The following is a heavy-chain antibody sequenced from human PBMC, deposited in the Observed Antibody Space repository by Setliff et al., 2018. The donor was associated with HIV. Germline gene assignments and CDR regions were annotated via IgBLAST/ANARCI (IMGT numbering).Heavy chain of an antibody. CDR3: ASLRRSSWYPWFDP. D-gene: IGHD6-13*01. Sequence: SETLSLTCTVSGGSISSHYWSWIRQSPGKGLEWIGDIHHSGITNYRPSLKSRVTMSVDTSKNQFSLKLTSVTAADTAVYYCASLRRSSWYPWFDPWGQGNLVTVSS. CDR2: IHHSGIT. V-gene: IGHV4-34*01. CDR1: GGSISSHY. J-gene: IGHJ5*02.